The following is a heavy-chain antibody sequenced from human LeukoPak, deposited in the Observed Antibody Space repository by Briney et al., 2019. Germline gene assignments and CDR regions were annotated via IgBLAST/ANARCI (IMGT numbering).Heavy chain of an antibody. CDR2: ITRDGGGT. CDR3: AKDRAMIREEYYMGV. V-gene: IGHV3-43*01. CDR1: GFTFDRYT. Sequence: PGGSLRLSCAASGFTFDRYTMYWVRQLPGKGLEWVSLITRDGGGTYYADSVKGRFTISRDNSKKSLYLQMNSLRIEDTALYYCAKDRAMIREEYYMGVWGKGTTVTVSS. D-gene: IGHD3-10*01. J-gene: IGHJ6*03.